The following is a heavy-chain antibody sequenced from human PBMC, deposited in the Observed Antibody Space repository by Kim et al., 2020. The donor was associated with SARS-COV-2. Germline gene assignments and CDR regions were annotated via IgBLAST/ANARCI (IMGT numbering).Heavy chain of an antibody. V-gene: IGHV3-23*01. D-gene: IGHD2-15*01. CDR2: MRVLVENP. J-gene: IGHJ4*02. Sequence: GGSLRLSCVASGFNFGTFDMSWVRQAPGKGLKWVSVMRVLVENPTYAGSGGGGFTVSRDGARNRWYWQMKSLRVVDTAVYYCVRGGGFEFWGPGRLVTVS. CDR3: VRGGGFEF. CDR1: GFNFGTFD.